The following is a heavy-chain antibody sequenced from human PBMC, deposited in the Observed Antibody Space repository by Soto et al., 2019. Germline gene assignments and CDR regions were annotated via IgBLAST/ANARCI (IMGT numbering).Heavy chain of an antibody. CDR2: INHSGST. Sequence: SETLSLTCAVYGGSFSGYYWSWIRQPPGKGLEWIGEINHSGSTNYNPSLKSRVTISVDTSKNQFSLKLSSVTAADTAVYYCARIAAAPYYYYYYYMDVWGKGTTVTVSS. J-gene: IGHJ6*03. V-gene: IGHV4-34*01. CDR3: ARIAAAPYYYYYYYMDV. D-gene: IGHD6-13*01. CDR1: GGSFSGYY.